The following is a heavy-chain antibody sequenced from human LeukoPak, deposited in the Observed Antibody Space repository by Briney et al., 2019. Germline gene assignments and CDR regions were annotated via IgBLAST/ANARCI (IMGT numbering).Heavy chain of an antibody. D-gene: IGHD2-2*02. CDR1: GGSISSYY. CDR3: ARASVAYCSSTSCYTGAFDI. CDR2: IYYSGST. V-gene: IGHV4-59*01. J-gene: IGHJ3*02. Sequence: SETLSLTCTVSGGSISSYYWSWIRQPPGKGLEWIGYIYYSGSTNYNPSLKSRVTISVDTSKNQFSLKLSSVTAADTAVYYCARASVAYCSSTSCYTGAFDIWGQGTMVTVSS.